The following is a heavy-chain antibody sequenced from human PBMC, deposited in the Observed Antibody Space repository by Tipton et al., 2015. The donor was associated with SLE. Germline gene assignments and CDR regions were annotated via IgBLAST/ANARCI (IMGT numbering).Heavy chain of an antibody. D-gene: IGHD4-23*01. CDR2: IKHDGSEK. V-gene: IGHV3-7*01. J-gene: IGHJ5*02. CDR3: VRVGYGGNVWWFDP. Sequence: SLRLSCAASGFTFNNHWMSWVRQAPGKGLEWVTNIKHDGSEKYYVDSVRGRFTVSRDNGENSLYLQMNSLRVEDTAVYYCVRVGYGGNVWWFDPWGQGTLVIVS. CDR1: GFTFNNHW.